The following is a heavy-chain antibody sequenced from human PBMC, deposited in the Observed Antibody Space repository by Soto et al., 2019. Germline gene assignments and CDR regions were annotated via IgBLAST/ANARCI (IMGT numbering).Heavy chain of an antibody. V-gene: IGHV3-21*01. Sequence: EVQLVESGGGLVKPGGSLRVSCADSGLTFRSYSMNWVRQAPGKGLECVSSISSSRSYIYYADSVKGRFTISRDNAKNSLYLQMNSLRAEDTAVYYCARTIGGYYFDYWGQGTLVTVSS. D-gene: IGHD3-10*01. CDR2: ISSSRSYI. J-gene: IGHJ4*02. CDR1: GLTFRSYS. CDR3: ARTIGGYYFDY.